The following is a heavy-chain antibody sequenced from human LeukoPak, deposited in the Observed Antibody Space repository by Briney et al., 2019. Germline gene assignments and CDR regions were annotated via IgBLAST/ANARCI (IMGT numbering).Heavy chain of an antibody. CDR2: NYSGGST. D-gene: IGHD3-10*01. J-gene: IGHJ6*02. CDR3: ARDGGQSAILAYYYGSGSYSDGMDV. CDR1: GFTVSSNY. Sequence: GGSLRLSCAASGFTVSSNYMSWVRQAPGKGLEWVSVNYSGGSTYYADSVKGRSTISRDNSKNTLYLQMNSLRAEDTAVYYCARDGGQSAILAYYYGSGSYSDGMDVWGQGTTVTVSS. V-gene: IGHV3-66*01.